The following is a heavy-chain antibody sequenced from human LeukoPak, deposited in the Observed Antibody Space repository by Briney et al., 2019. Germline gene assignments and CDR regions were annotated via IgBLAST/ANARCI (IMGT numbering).Heavy chain of an antibody. Sequence: PSETLSLTCAVYGGTFSNYFWTWIRQAPGKGLERIGEINDSGSTNYNSSLKSRVTISLDTSKNQFSLKLRSVTAADTAVYYCARGRYCDNNRCYSSWRVFDHWGQGALVIVSS. CDR2: INDSGST. V-gene: IGHV4-34*01. J-gene: IGHJ4*02. CDR1: GGTFSNYF. CDR3: ARGRYCDNNRCYSSWRVFDH. D-gene: IGHD2/OR15-2a*01.